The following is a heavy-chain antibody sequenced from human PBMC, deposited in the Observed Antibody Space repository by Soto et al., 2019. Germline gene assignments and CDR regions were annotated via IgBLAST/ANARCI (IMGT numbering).Heavy chain of an antibody. V-gene: IGHV1-18*01. CDR1: GYTFTYYA. J-gene: IGHJ4*02. Sequence: QVQLVQSGAEVKKPGASVNVSCKASGYTFTYYAIVWARQAPGQGLEWVGWISDDNGNTNYAQKLQDRVTMTIDTSTRTAYMELRSLISDDTAVYYCAREAVAGYSDYWGQGTLVTVSS. D-gene: IGHD6-19*01. CDR2: ISDDNGNT. CDR3: AREAVAGYSDY.